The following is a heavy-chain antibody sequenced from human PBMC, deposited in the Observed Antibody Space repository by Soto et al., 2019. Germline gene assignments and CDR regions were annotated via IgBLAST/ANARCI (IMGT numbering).Heavy chain of an antibody. Sequence: QVQLQESGPGLVKPSETLSLTCTVSGGSISSYYWSWIRQPPGKGLEWIGYIYYSGSTNYNPSLKSRVTTSVDTSKNQFSLKLSSVTAADTAVYYCARHYCSSTRCYASWFDPWGQGTLVTVSS. CDR1: GGSISSYY. D-gene: IGHD2-2*01. CDR2: IYYSGST. CDR3: ARHYCSSTRCYASWFDP. J-gene: IGHJ5*02. V-gene: IGHV4-59*08.